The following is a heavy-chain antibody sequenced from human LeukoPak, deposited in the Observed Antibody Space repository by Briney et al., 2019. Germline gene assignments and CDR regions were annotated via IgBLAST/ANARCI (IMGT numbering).Heavy chain of an antibody. D-gene: IGHD6-19*01. CDR1: GFTFSSYA. Sequence: PGGSLRLSCAASGFTFSSYAMSWVRQAPGKGLEWVSAISGRGCSTYYADSVKGRFTISRDNSKNTLYLQRNSVRAEDTAVYYCAIWGYSSGRSRTRPGDYWGQGILVTVSS. CDR3: AIWGYSSGRSRTRPGDY. J-gene: IGHJ4*02. CDR2: ISGRGCST. V-gene: IGHV3-23*01.